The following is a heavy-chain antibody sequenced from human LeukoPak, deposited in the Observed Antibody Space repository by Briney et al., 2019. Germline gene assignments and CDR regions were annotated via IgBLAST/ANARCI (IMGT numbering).Heavy chain of an antibody. CDR3: ARVPHAMIRGVIITEFYFDY. CDR2: ISSSSNYI. CDR1: GLTFSSYS. V-gene: IGHV3-21*01. D-gene: IGHD3-10*01. J-gene: IGHJ4*02. Sequence: GGSLRLSCAASGLTFSSYSMNWVRQAPGKGLEWVSSISSSSNYIYYADSVKGRFTISRDNAKNSLYLQMNSLRAEDTGVYYCARVPHAMIRGVIITEFYFDYWGQGTLVTVSS.